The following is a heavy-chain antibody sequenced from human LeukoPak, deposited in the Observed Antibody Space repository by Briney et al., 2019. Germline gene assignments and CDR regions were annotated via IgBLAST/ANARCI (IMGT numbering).Heavy chain of an antibody. CDR1: GFTFSSYW. V-gene: IGHV3-74*01. CDR2: IKGDGSHT. CDR3: VRDWDHFDFDS. J-gene: IGHJ5*01. Sequence: GSLRLSCAASGFTFSSYWMHWIRQAPGKGLVWVSRIKGDGSHTIYADSVKGRFTISRDNAKNTLYLQMKSLRAEDTAVYYCVRDWDHFDFDSWGQGTLVTVSS. D-gene: IGHD3-9*01.